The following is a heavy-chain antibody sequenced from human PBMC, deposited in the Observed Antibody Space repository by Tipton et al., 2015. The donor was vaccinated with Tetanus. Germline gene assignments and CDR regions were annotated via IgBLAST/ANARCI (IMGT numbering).Heavy chain of an antibody. D-gene: IGHD3-16*01. CDR1: GFTFSSYN. CDR3: ARDHGITWGGMGYYYGMDV. Sequence: LRLSCAASGFTFSSYNMNWIRQSPGKGLEWIGSIFYSGSTYYNPSLKSRVTISVDTSKNQFSLRLSSVTAADTAVYYCARDHGITWGGMGYYYGMDVWGQGTTVTVSS. CDR2: IFYSGST. V-gene: IGHV4-38-2*02. J-gene: IGHJ6*02.